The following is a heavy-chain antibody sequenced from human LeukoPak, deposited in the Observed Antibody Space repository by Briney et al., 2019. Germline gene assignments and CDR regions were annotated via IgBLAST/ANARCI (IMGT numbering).Heavy chain of an antibody. CDR1: GGSISSYY. Sequence: SETLSLSCTVSGGSISSYYWSWIRQPPGKGLEWIGHSYYSGSTNYNPSLKSRVTISVDTSKNQFSLKLSSVTAADTAVYYCARDRGLMDVWGQGTTVTVSS. V-gene: IGHV4-59*12. J-gene: IGHJ6*02. CDR3: ARDRGLMDV. CDR2: SYYSGST.